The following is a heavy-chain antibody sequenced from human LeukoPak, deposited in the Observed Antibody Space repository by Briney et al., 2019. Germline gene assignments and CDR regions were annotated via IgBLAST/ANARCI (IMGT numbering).Heavy chain of an antibody. Sequence: ETLSLTCVVSGDSITSGGYCWSWVRQAPGKGLQWVSGISGGGDFTYYADSVKGRFTISRDNSKNTLNLQMNSLRAEDTAPYYCAKSSYGSGTYPYWFDYWGQGTLVTVSS. D-gene: IGHD3-10*01. CDR1: GDSITSGGYC. CDR3: AKSSYGSGTYPYWFDY. J-gene: IGHJ4*02. CDR2: ISGGGDFT. V-gene: IGHV3-23*01.